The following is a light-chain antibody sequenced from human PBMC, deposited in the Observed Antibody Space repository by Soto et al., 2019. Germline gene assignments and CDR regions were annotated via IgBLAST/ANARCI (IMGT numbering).Light chain of an antibody. CDR1: SSNIGAGYD. CDR2: GNT. Sequence: QSVLTQPPSVSGAPGQRVTISCTGSSSNIGAGYDVHWYQQLPGTAPKLLIYGNTNRPSGVPDRFSGSKSGPSASLAITGLQAEDEADYYCQSYDSTLSARYVFGTGTKVTVL. J-gene: IGLJ1*01. V-gene: IGLV1-40*01. CDR3: QSYDSTLSARYV.